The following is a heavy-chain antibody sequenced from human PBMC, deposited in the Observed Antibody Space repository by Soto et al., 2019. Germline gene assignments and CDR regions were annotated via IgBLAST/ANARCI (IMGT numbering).Heavy chain of an antibody. J-gene: IGHJ6*02. V-gene: IGHV5-10-1*01. CDR2: IDPSDSYT. CDR3: ARRPADYGDYSNYFYGMDV. Sequence: PGESLKISCKGSGYSFTSYWISWVRQMPGKGLEWMGRIDPSDSYTNYSPSFQGHVTISADKSISTAYLQWSSLKASDTAMYYCARRPADYGDYSNYFYGMDVWGQGTTVPVSS. CDR1: GYSFTSYW. D-gene: IGHD4-17*01.